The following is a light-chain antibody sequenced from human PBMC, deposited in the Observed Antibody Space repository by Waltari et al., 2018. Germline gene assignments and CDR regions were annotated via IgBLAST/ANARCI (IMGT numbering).Light chain of an antibody. CDR1: QNIRSY. CDR3: QQGCTAPLT. CDR2: GAS. Sequence: DIQLTQSPSSLSASEGDRVTITCRASQNIRSYLNWYQQSPGKAPNLLIYGASSLQSGIPSRFSGSGYGTDFTLTISSLQPEDFTTYYCQQGCTAPLTFGGGTKLEIK. J-gene: IGKJ4*01. V-gene: IGKV1-39*01.